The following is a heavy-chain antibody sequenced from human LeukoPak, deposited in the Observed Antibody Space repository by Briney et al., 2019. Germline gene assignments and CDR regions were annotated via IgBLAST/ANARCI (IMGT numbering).Heavy chain of an antibody. CDR1: GFTSSDYW. Sequence: GGSLRLSCAVSGFTSSDYWMHWVRQAPGKGLEWVSSISSSSYIYYADSVKGRFTISRDNAKNSLYLQMNSLRAEDTAVYYCARDHDGYLDYWGQGTLVTVSS. CDR2: ISSSSYI. V-gene: IGHV3-69-1*01. CDR3: ARDHDGYLDY. D-gene: IGHD3-16*01. J-gene: IGHJ4*02.